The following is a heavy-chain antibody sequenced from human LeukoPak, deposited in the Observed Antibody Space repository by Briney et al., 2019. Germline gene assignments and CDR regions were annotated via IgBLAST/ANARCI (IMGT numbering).Heavy chain of an antibody. CDR3: ARGVELLGEGANWFDP. Sequence: SETLSLTCTVPGGSISSYYWNWIRQPPGKGLEWIGYIYYSGSTNYNPSLKSRVTISVDTSKKQFSLKLSSVTAADTAVYYCARGVELLGEGANWFDPWGQGTLVTVSS. CDR2: IYYSGST. J-gene: IGHJ5*02. CDR1: GGSISSYY. V-gene: IGHV4-59*01. D-gene: IGHD3-16*01.